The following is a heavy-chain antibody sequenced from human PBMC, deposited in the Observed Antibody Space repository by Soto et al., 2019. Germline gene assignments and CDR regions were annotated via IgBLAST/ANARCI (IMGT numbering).Heavy chain of an antibody. J-gene: IGHJ6*02. CDR2: ISGSGGSS. D-gene: IGHD6-13*01. V-gene: IGHV3-23*01. CDR3: AKVTKRAAAGRYEYYKYGMDV. CDR1: GFAFSTYA. Sequence: EVHLLESGGALEHPGGSLRLSCAASGFAFSTYAMTWVRQAPGKGLEWVSVISGSGGSSYYAASVKGRFTISRDNSKNTLYLQMNGRRAEDTALYYCAKVTKRAAAGRYEYYKYGMDVWGQGTTVTVSS.